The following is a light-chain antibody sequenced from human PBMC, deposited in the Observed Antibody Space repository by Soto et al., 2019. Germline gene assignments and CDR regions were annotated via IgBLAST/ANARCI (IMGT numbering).Light chain of an antibody. CDR2: DAS. CDR1: QSVSSY. Sequence: EIVLTQSPATLSLSPGERATLSCRASQSVSSYLAWDQQKPGQAPRLLIYDASNRATGIPARFGGSGSGTDFTLTTSSLEPEDFAGYYCEQGSNCPFTFGPGTKVDIK. CDR3: EQGSNCPFT. J-gene: IGKJ3*01. V-gene: IGKV3-11*01.